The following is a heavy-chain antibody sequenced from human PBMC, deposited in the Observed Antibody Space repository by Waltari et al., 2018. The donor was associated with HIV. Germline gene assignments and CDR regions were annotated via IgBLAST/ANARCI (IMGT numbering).Heavy chain of an antibody. Sequence: EVQLVESGGGLVQPGGSVKVSCAASGFTFKYYWMTWVRQAPGKGLDWVANIKQDGSEKYYADSVKGRFVISRDNAKNSVDLQMKSLRADDTAVYFCARSLIYCNNGVCYRDEFDYWGQGTLVTVFS. V-gene: IGHV3-7*01. D-gene: IGHD2-8*01. CDR3: ARSLIYCNNGVCYRDEFDY. J-gene: IGHJ4*02. CDR1: GFTFKYYW. CDR2: IKQDGSEK.